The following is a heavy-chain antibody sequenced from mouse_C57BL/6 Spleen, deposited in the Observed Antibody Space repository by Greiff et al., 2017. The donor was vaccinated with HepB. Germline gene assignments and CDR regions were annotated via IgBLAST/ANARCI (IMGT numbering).Heavy chain of an antibody. CDR3: ARDDNLGRRYFDV. J-gene: IGHJ1*03. Sequence: EVQVVESGGGLVKPGGSLKLSCAASGFTFSSYAMSWVRQTPEKRLEWVATISDGGSYTYYPDNVKGRFTISRDNAKNNLYLQMSHLKSEDTAMYYCARDDNLGRRYFDVWGTGTTVTVSS. D-gene: IGHD4-1*01. V-gene: IGHV5-4*01. CDR1: GFTFSSYA. CDR2: ISDGGSYT.